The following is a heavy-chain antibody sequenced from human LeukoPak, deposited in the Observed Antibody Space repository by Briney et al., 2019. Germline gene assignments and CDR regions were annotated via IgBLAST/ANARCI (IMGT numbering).Heavy chain of an antibody. CDR3: ANDHFGSGSWDY. D-gene: IGHD3-10*01. V-gene: IGHV3-48*01. J-gene: IGHJ4*02. CDR2: ISFSGHVI. Sequence: GGSLRLSCAASGFTFSNYNMNWVRQAPGKGLEWVSFISFSGHVIYIAESVKGRFTISRDNSKNTLYLEMNNLRPADTGVYYCANDHFGSGSWDYWGRGTLVTVSS. CDR1: GFTFSNYN.